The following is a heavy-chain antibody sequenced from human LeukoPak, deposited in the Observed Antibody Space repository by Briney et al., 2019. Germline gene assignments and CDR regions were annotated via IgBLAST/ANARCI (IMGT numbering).Heavy chain of an antibody. CDR2: ISFSSATI. D-gene: IGHD3-10*01. Sequence: GESLRLSCTASGFIFSDYVMIWVRQAPGKGLEWVSYISFSSATIHYADSVKGRFTISRDNAKNSLYLQLNSLRAEDTALYYCARDTHYYGSGSPAFDLWGRGTMVTVSS. CDR1: GFIFSDYV. V-gene: IGHV3-48*01. J-gene: IGHJ3*01. CDR3: ARDTHYYGSGSPAFDL.